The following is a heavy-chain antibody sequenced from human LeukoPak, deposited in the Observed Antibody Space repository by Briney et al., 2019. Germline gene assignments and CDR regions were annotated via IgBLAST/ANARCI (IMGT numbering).Heavy chain of an antibody. D-gene: IGHD2-15*01. CDR1: GYTFTSYY. Sequence: ASVKVSCKASGYTFTSYYMHWVRQAPGQGLEWMGIINPSGGSTSYAQKFQGRVTMTRDTSTSTVYMELSSLRSEDTAVYYCAGRGCCSGGSCYSGVAFDIWGEGTMVTVSS. CDR2: INPSGGST. CDR3: AGRGCCSGGSCYSGVAFDI. J-gene: IGHJ3*02. V-gene: IGHV1-46*01.